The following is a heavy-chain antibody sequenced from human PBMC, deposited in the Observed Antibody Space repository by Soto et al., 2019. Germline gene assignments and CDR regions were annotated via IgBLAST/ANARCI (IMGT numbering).Heavy chain of an antibody. CDR2: INDSEST. CDR3: ARGRTGVYGGFDR. J-gene: IGHJ4*02. Sequence: QVQLQQWGAGLLKPSETLSLTCAVYGGSFSGYYCSWIRQSPGKGLEWIGEINDSESTNYNPSLKSRVTISVDTVKNQFSLKLTSVTAADTAVYYCARGRTGVYGGFDRWGQGTPVTVSS. D-gene: IGHD4-17*01. CDR1: GGSFSGYY. V-gene: IGHV4-34*01.